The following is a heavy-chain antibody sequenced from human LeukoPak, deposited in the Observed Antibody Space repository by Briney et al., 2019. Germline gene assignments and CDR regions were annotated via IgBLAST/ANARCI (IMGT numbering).Heavy chain of an antibody. D-gene: IGHD1-26*01. CDR2: MNPNSGNT. V-gene: IGHV1-8*03. Sequence: ASVKVSCKASGGTFSSYAINWVRQATGQGLEWMGWMNPNSGNTGYAQKFQGRVTITRNTSISTAYMELSSLRSEDTAVYYCARGRTSGSYFDYWGQGTLVTVSS. CDR3: ARGRTSGSYFDY. CDR1: GGTFSSYA. J-gene: IGHJ4*02.